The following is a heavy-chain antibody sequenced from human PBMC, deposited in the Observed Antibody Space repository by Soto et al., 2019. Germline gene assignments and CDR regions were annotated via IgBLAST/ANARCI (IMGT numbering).Heavy chain of an antibody. V-gene: IGHV3-7*01. Sequence: GGSLRLSCAASGFTFSSYWMSWVRQAPGKGLEWVANIKQDGSEKYYVDSVKGRFTISRDNAKNSLYLQMNSLRAEDTAVYYCARDPSRGNDYIWGSYPPLDYWGQGTLVTVSS. CDR2: IKQDGSEK. CDR3: ARDPSRGNDYIWGSYPPLDY. J-gene: IGHJ4*02. CDR1: GFTFSSYW. D-gene: IGHD3-16*02.